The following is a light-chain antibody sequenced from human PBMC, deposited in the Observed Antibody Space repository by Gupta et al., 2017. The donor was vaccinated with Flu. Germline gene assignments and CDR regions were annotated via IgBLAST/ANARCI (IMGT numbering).Light chain of an antibody. CDR1: KRIINSD. Sequence: EIVLTQPPATLLLSPAEEATTSCSAVKRIINSDLAWYQQKPGQAPRLLIFDASSRATGIPDRFSGSGSATDFTLTISRLEPEDFAVYYCQQYGRAPRSFGQGTRLDIE. CDR3: QQYGRAPRS. V-gene: IGKV3-20*01. CDR2: DAS. J-gene: IGKJ5*01.